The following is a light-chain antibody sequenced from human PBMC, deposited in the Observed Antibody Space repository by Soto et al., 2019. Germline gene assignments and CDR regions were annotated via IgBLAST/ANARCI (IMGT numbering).Light chain of an antibody. CDR3: QQYNSYPWT. J-gene: IGKJ1*01. Sequence: DIQMTQSPSTLSASVGDRVTITCRASQSISSWLAWYQQKPGKAPKLLIYKASSLESGVPSRCSGGGSGTEFTLTISSLQPDDFATYYCQQYNSYPWTFGQGTKVEIK. V-gene: IGKV1-5*03. CDR2: KAS. CDR1: QSISSW.